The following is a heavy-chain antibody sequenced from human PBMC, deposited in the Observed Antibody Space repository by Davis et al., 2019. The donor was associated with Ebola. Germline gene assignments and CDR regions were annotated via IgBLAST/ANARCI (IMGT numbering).Heavy chain of an antibody. CDR3: ARGRRYCSSDSCYPDAFDI. CDR2: ISAYNGNT. V-gene: IGHV1-18*04. J-gene: IGHJ3*02. CDR1: GYTFMAYG. Sequence: ASVKVSCKASGYTFMAYGITWVRQAPGQGLEWMGWISAYNGNTNYAEKVQGRVTMTRDTSTSTVYMELSSLRSEDTAVYYCARGRRYCSSDSCYPDAFDIWGQGTMVTVSS. D-gene: IGHD2-2*01.